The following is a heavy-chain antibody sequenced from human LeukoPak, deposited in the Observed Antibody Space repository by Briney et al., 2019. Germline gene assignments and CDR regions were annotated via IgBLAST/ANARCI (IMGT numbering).Heavy chain of an antibody. CDR3: ARVLGFGELFFDY. Sequence: PGGSLRLSCAASGFNLRDYWMHWVRQAPGKGLEWVSYISSSGSTIYYADSVKGRFTISRDNAKNSLYLQMNSLRAEDTAVYYCARVLGFGELFFDYWGQGTLVTVSS. D-gene: IGHD3-10*01. CDR1: GFNLRDYW. CDR2: ISSSGSTI. V-gene: IGHV3-11*04. J-gene: IGHJ4*02.